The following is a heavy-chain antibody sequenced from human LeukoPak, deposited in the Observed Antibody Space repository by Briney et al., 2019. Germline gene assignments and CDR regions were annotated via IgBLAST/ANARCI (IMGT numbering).Heavy chain of an antibody. V-gene: IGHV4-31*03. D-gene: IGHD3-22*01. CDR3: ARDDSSGYPYYYYGMDV. Sequence: SETLSLTCSVSGVSISSGGYYWSWIRQHPGKGLEWIGYIYYSGSTYYNPSLKSRVTISVDTSKNQFSLKLSSVTAADTAVYYCARDDSSGYPYYYYGMDVWGQGTTVTVSS. CDR1: GVSISSGGYY. CDR2: IYYSGST. J-gene: IGHJ6*02.